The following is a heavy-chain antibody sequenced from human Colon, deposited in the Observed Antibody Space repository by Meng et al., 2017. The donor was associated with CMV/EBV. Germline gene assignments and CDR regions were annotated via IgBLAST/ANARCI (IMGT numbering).Heavy chain of an antibody. Sequence: LRLSCTVSGGSISGGGYYWSWIRQQSGKGLEWIGFVYYSGTTYYNPSLTSRVSISVDTSNNHFSLKLTSVTAADTAVYFWSSDRGSSSATWPPPGSWFDPWGQGILVTVSS. CDR2: VYYSGTT. J-gene: IGHJ5*02. CDR3: SSDRGSSSATWPPPGSWFDP. D-gene: IGHD2-2*01. CDR1: GGSISGGGYY. V-gene: IGHV4-31*03.